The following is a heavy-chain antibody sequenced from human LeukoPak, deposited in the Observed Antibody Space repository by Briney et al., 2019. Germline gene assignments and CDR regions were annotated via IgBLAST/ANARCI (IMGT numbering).Heavy chain of an antibody. Sequence: SVKVSCKASGGTFSSYAISWVRQAPGQGLEWMGGIIPIFGTANYAQKFQGRVTITADESTSTAYTELSSLRSEDTAVYYCARLRLGDTSSWYPFDYWGQGTLVTVSS. J-gene: IGHJ4*02. CDR1: GGTFSSYA. CDR3: ARLRLGDTSSWYPFDY. CDR2: IIPIFGTA. D-gene: IGHD6-13*01. V-gene: IGHV1-69*01.